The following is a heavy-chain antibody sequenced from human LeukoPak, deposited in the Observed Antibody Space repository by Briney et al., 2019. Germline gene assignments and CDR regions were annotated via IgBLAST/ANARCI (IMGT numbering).Heavy chain of an antibody. D-gene: IGHD2-2*01. CDR2: IYYSGST. V-gene: IGHV4-59*08. J-gene: IGHJ6*02. CDR1: GGPISSYY. CDR3: ARLAVVPAAFWTPYYYYGMDV. Sequence: PSETLSLTCTVSGGPISSYYWSWIRQPPGKGLEWIGYIYYSGSTNYNPSLKSRVTISVDTSKNQFSLKLSSVTAADTAVYYCARLAVVPAAFWTPYYYYGMDVWGQGTTVTVSS.